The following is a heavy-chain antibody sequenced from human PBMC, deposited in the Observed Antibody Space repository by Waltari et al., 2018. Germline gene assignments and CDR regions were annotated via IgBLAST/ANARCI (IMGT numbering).Heavy chain of an antibody. CDR2: IYHSGRT. CDR1: GYSISSGYY. V-gene: IGHV4-38-2*01. D-gene: IGHD3-10*01. CDR3: ARYGAAAHYFDY. J-gene: IGHJ4*02. Sequence: QVQLQESGPGLVKPSETLSLTCAVSGYSISSGYYWGWIRQPPGKGLEWIGSIYHSGRTDYNPSLKSRVTISVDTSKNQFSLKLSSVTAADTAVYYCARYGAAAHYFDYWGQGTLVTVSS.